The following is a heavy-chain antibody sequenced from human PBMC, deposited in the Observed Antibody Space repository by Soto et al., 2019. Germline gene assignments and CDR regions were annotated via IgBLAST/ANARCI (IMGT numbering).Heavy chain of an antibody. V-gene: IGHV4-4*02. Sequence: PSETRSLTCAVCGGAISSSNWWRWVGEPRGKGLEGIGEIYHSGSTKYNPALKRRVTIPVDKSKNQFSLKLSSVTAAATAVYYCARDPFWSGYYRLAFDIWGQGTMVT. CDR3: ARDPFWSGYYRLAFDI. D-gene: IGHD3-3*01. CDR2: IYHSGST. CDR1: GGAISSSNW. J-gene: IGHJ3*02.